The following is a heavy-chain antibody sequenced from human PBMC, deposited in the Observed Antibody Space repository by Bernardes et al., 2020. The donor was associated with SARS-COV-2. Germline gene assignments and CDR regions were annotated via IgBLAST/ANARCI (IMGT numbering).Heavy chain of an antibody. Sequence: AGVKVSCKASGYTFTTYDINWVRQATGQGLEWMGWMNPNSDNTGYAWKFQGKVTLTRNTSISTAYMELTSLTSEDTAVYYCAKGPWQPYYYGMDVWGQGTTVTVSS. CDR1: GYTFTTYD. V-gene: IGHV1-8*02. CDR3: AKGPWQPYYYGMDV. J-gene: IGHJ6*02. D-gene: IGHD5-12*01. CDR2: MNPNSDNT.